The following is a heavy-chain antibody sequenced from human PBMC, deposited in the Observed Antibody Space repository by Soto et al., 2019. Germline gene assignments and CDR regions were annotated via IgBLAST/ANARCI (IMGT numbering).Heavy chain of an antibody. Sequence: QVQLVQSGAEVKKPGASVKVSCKASGYTFTNYYIHWVRQAPGQGLEWMGIINPSGGSTNYAQNFQARVTMTSDTSTSTVYMDLSSLRSEDTAVYYCAREGASIPFDSWGQGTLVTVSS. CDR3: AREGASIPFDS. CDR1: GYTFTNYY. D-gene: IGHD2-2*02. CDR2: INPSGGST. V-gene: IGHV1-46*03. J-gene: IGHJ4*02.